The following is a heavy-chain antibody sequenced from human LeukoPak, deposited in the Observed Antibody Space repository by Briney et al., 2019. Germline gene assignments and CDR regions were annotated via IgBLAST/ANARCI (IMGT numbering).Heavy chain of an antibody. CDR2: ITWDGGST. Sequence: GGSLRLSCAASGVTFYDHAMLWVRQAPGNGLEWGSLITWDGGSTYYADYVKGRFNISRDNSKNSLYLQMNSLRADDTALYYCVRATVLDFYSYYMDVWGKGTTVTVSS. J-gene: IGHJ6*03. D-gene: IGHD4/OR15-4a*01. CDR1: GVTFYDHA. V-gene: IGHV3-43D*03. CDR3: VRATVLDFYSYYMDV.